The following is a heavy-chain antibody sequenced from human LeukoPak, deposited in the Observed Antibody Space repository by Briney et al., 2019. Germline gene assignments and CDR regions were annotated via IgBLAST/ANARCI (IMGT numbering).Heavy chain of an antibody. Sequence: GGSLRLSCAASGFTFSSYAMSWVRQAPGKGLEWVSAISGSGGSTYYADSVKGRFTISRDNSKNTLYLQMNSLRAEDTAVYYCAKTMGYYYGSGGYYNPFDYWGQGTLVTVSS. CDR1: GFTFSSYA. D-gene: IGHD3-10*01. V-gene: IGHV3-23*01. CDR3: AKTMGYYYGSGGYYNPFDY. J-gene: IGHJ4*02. CDR2: ISGSGGST.